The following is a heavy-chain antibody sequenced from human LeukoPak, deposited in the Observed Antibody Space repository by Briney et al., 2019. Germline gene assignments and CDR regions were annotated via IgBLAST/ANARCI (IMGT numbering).Heavy chain of an antibody. D-gene: IGHD2-15*01. CDR2: IIPMFGTA. CDR1: GGTISSYG. V-gene: IGHV1-69*13. J-gene: IGHJ6*02. Sequence: SVKVSCKASGGTISSYGLSWVRQAPGQGLEWMGGIIPMFGTANYAQRFQGRVTITSDESTSTAYMELSSLRSEDTAVYYCARDVLGYCSGGSCYRYYGMDVWGQGTTVTVSS. CDR3: ARDVLGYCSGGSCYRYYGMDV.